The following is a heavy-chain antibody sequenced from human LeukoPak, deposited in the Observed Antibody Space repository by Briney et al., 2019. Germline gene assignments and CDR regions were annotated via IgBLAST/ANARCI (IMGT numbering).Heavy chain of an antibody. J-gene: IGHJ3*01. D-gene: IGHD3-9*01. V-gene: IGHV4-34*01. CDR1: GRSFSGYY. Sequence: SETLSLTCAVYGRSFSGYYWTWIRQPPGKGLEWIGQINHSGSPNYNPSLKSRVTISVDMSKNRFSLKIDSVTAADTAVYFCARLGPYDIVTDDAFDVWGQGTMVTASS. CDR3: ARLGPYDIVTDDAFDV. CDR2: INHSGSP.